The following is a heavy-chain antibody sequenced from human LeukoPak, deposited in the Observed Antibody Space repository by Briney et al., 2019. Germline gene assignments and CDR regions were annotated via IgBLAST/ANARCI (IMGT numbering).Heavy chain of an antibody. D-gene: IGHD3-9*01. CDR1: GFTFSSYW. CDR2: INSDGSST. CDR3: GRDIFRGPVDY. J-gene: IGHJ4*02. Sequence: PGGSLRLSCAASGFTFSSYWMHWVRHAPGKGLVWVSRINSDGSSTSYADSVKGRFTISRDNAKNTLYLQMNSLRAEDTAVYYCGRDIFRGPVDYWGQGTLVSVSS. V-gene: IGHV3-74*01.